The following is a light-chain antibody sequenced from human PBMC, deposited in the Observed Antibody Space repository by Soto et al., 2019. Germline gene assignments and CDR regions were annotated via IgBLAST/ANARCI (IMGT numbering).Light chain of an antibody. J-gene: IGLJ1*01. V-gene: IGLV2-14*01. CDR2: DVS. CDR3: SSYTSSSTLFYV. Sequence: QSVLTQPASVSGSLGQSITISCTGTSSDVGGYNYVSWYQQHPGKPPKLMIYDVSNRPSGVSNRFSGSKSGNTASLTISGLQAEDEADYYCSSYTSSSTLFYVFGTGTKVTVL. CDR1: SSDVGGYNY.